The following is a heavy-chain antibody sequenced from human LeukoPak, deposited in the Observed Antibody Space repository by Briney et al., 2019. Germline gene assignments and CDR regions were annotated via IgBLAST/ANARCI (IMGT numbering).Heavy chain of an antibody. Sequence: GGSLRLSCTASGFTFGDYIMSWFRQAPGKGLEWVSSISSSSSYIYYADSVKGRFTISRDNAKNSLYLQMNSLRAEDTAVYYCARLCRGGETDYWGQGTLVTVSS. CDR1: GFTFGDYI. V-gene: IGHV3-21*01. J-gene: IGHJ4*02. D-gene: IGHD3-16*01. CDR2: ISSSSSYI. CDR3: ARLCRGGETDY.